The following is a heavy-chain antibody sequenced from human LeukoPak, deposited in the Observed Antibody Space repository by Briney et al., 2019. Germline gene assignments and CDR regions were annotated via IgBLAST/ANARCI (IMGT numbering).Heavy chain of an antibody. V-gene: IGHV3-30*02. Sequence: TGGSLRLSCAASGFTFSTYGMYWVRQAPGQGLEWVAYIRYDGSTKYYADSVKGRFTISRDNSKNTLYLQMNSLRTEDTAVYYCARGSGFYGPFDYWGQGTLVTVSS. J-gene: IGHJ4*02. D-gene: IGHD6-25*01. CDR3: ARGSGFYGPFDY. CDR1: GFTFSTYG. CDR2: IRYDGSTK.